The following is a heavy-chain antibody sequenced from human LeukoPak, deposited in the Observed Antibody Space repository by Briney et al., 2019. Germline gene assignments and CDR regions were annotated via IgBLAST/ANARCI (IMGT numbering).Heavy chain of an antibody. J-gene: IGHJ6*02. CDR3: ARGKSSSWYGDYYYGMDV. CDR1: GYTFTGYY. Sequence: GASVKVSCKASGYTFTGYYMHWVRQAPGQGLEWMGWINPNSGGTNYAQKFQGRVTMTRDTSISTAYIELSRLRSDDTAVYYCARGKSSSWYGDYYYGMDVWGQGTTVTVSS. D-gene: IGHD6-13*01. CDR2: INPNSGGT. V-gene: IGHV1-2*02.